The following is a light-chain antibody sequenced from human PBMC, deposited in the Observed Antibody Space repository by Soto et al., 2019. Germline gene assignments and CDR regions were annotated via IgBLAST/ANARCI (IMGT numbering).Light chain of an antibody. CDR3: QQYNSYSEA. Sequence: EVFLKPSPATLSLSPGARATLSCRASQSVSSSYLAWYQQKPGQAPRLLIYGASSRATGIPDRFSGSGSGTDFTLTISSLQPDDFATYYCQQYNSYSEAFGQGTKVDIK. J-gene: IGKJ1*01. CDR1: QSVSSSY. V-gene: IGKV3-20*01. CDR2: GAS.